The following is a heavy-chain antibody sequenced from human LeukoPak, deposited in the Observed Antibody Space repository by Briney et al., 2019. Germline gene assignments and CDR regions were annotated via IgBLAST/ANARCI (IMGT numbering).Heavy chain of an antibody. CDR1: GYTFTSYG. V-gene: IGHV1-18*01. CDR3: ARDPPVGMGSSWYWPHYYYYMDV. Sequence: ASVKVSCKASGYTFTSYGISWVRQAPGQGLEWMGWISAYNGNTNYAQKLQGRVTMTTDTSTSTAYMELRSLRSDDTAVYYCARDPPVGMGSSWYWPHYYYYMDVWGQGTLVTVSS. J-gene: IGHJ6*03. CDR2: ISAYNGNT. D-gene: IGHD6-13*01.